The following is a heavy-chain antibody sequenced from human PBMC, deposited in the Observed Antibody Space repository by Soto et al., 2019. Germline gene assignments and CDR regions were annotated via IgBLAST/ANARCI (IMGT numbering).Heavy chain of an antibody. D-gene: IGHD3-16*01. CDR3: ARGDLLRLRTWSAP. CDR1: GDSLINYY. J-gene: IGHJ5*02. V-gene: IGHV4-59*12. Sequence: SETLSLTCTVSGDSLINYYWSWIRQPPGKGLEWIGYMYYSGSTNYNPSLKSRVTISVDTSKNQFSLKLISMTPADTAVYYCARGDLLRLRTWSAPWGQGTLVPVSS. CDR2: MYYSGST.